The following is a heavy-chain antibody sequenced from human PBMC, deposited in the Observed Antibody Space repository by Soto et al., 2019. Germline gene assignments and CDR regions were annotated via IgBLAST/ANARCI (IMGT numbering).Heavy chain of an antibody. V-gene: IGHV1-69*01. D-gene: IGHD3-10*01. CDR2: IIPIFGTA. Sequence: QVQLVQSGAEVKKPGSSVKVSCKASGGTFSSYAISWVRQAPGQGLEWMGGIIPIFGTANYAQKFQGRVTITADESTSTAYMELSSPRSEDTAVYYCATFSRVFVRGVTPQFDYWGQGTLVTVSS. CDR3: ATFSRVFVRGVTPQFDY. J-gene: IGHJ4*02. CDR1: GGTFSSYA.